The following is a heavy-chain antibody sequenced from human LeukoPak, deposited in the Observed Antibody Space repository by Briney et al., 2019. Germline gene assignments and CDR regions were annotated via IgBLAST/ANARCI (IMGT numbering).Heavy chain of an antibody. Sequence: QPGGSLRLSCAASGFTFSSYAMSWVRQAPGKGLEWVANIKQDGSEKYYVDSVKGRFTISRDNAKNSLHLQMNSLRAEDTAVYYCARKRRGSYSPDYWGQGTLVTVSS. V-gene: IGHV3-7*01. J-gene: IGHJ4*02. D-gene: IGHD1-26*01. CDR2: IKQDGSEK. CDR3: ARKRRGSYSPDY. CDR1: GFTFSSYA.